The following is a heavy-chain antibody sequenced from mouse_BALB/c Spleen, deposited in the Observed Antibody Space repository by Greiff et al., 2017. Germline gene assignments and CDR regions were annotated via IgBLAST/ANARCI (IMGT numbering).Heavy chain of an antibody. CDR2: ISNGGGST. CDR3: ARHNPLPYAMDY. J-gene: IGHJ4*01. V-gene: IGHV5-12-2*01. CDR1: GFTFSSYT. Sequence: EVKLVESGGGLVQPGGSLKLSCAASGFTFSSYTMSWVRQTPEKRLEWVAYISNGGGSTYYPDTVKGRFTISRDNAKNTLYLQMSSLKSEDTAMYYCARHNPLPYAMDYWGQGTSVTVSS.